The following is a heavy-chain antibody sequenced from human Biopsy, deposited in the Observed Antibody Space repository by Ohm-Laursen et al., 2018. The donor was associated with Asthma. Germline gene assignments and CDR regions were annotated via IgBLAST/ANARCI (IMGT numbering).Heavy chain of an antibody. Sequence: SLRLSCAASGFTFSHYNMNWVRQAPGKGLEWVSSITDTSRYIKYADSVKGRFTISRDKSDNTLYLQMNSLRAEDTAVYYCAKDVFPGWELRRGPDYWGQGTLVTVSS. V-gene: IGHV3-21*01. CDR2: ITDTSRYI. CDR3: AKDVFPGWELRRGPDY. J-gene: IGHJ4*02. CDR1: GFTFSHYN. D-gene: IGHD1-26*01.